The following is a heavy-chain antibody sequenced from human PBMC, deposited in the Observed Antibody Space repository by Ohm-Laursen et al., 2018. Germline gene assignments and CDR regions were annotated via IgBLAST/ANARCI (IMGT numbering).Heavy chain of an antibody. J-gene: IGHJ6*02. V-gene: IGHV1-2*02. D-gene: IGHD2-15*01. Sequence: ASVKVSCKASGYTFTGYYMHWVRQALGQGLEWMGWINPNSGGTNYAQKFQGRVTITRDTSISTAYMELSRLRSDDTAVYYCARENLLDIVVVVAANYYYGMDVWGQGTTVTVSS. CDR2: INPNSGGT. CDR3: ARENLLDIVVVVAANYYYGMDV. CDR1: GYTFTGYY.